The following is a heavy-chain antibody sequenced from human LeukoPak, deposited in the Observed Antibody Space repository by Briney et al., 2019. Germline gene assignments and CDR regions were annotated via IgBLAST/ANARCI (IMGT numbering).Heavy chain of an antibody. J-gene: IGHJ4*02. CDR2: IWYDGTYK. D-gene: IGHD6-25*01. CDR3: AKEPSSGYIIDY. Sequence: GGSLRLSCAAYGFTFSSYGMHWVRQAPGKGLEWVAFIWYDGTYKFYTDSVKGRFTISRDNSKNTLYLQMNSLRAEDTAVYYCAKEPSSGYIIDYCRQGTLVTVSS. CDR1: GFTFSSYG. V-gene: IGHV3-30*02.